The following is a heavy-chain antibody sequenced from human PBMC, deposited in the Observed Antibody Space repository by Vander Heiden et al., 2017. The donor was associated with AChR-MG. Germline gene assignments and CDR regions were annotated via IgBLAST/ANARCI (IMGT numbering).Heavy chain of an antibody. CDR1: GFSFSDAF. CDR2: IRDSGSGK. D-gene: IGHD4-17*01. V-gene: IGHV3-11*01. Sequence: QAQLVESGGGLVNYGGSLRLSCAASGFSFSDAFMSWIRQAPGKGLEWVSYIRDSGSGKQYTDSVKGRFTISRDNAKNSLYLQMDNLRVEDTAVYFCARATPRSLRDAFDMWGQGTMVIVSS. J-gene: IGHJ3*02. CDR3: ARATPRSLRDAFDM.